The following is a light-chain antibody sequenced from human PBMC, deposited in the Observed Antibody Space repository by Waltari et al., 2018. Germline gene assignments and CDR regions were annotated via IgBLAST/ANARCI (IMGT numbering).Light chain of an antibody. CDR3: MQALEGFT. Sequence: EIVLTQSPLYLPVTTGEPASISCRSSQSLLRSDGYNSLDWLLQRPGQSPQVLIYLGSNRASGVPDRFSGSGSGTDFTLKISRVEAEDVGIYYCMQALEGFTFGEGTKVEIK. CDR1: QSLLRSDGYNS. CDR2: LGS. V-gene: IGKV2-28*01. J-gene: IGKJ4*01.